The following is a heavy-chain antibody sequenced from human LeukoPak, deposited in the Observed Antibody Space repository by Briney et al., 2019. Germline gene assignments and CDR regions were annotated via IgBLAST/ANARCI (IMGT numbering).Heavy chain of an antibody. CDR1: GFTFSNYD. CDR3: AKSSGSYYAGY. D-gene: IGHD1-26*01. J-gene: IGHJ4*02. Sequence: GGSLRLSCAASGFTFSNYDMHWVRQAPGKGLEWVAFIWYDGSNKYYADSVKGRFTISRDNSRNTLFLQMNSLRDEDTAVYYCAKSSGSYYAGYWGQGALVTVSS. CDR2: IWYDGSNK. V-gene: IGHV3-30*02.